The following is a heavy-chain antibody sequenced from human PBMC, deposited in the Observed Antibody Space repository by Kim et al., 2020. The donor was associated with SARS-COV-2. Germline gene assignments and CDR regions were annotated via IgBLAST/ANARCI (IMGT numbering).Heavy chain of an antibody. CDR3: AKMYSSDPLDY. V-gene: IGHV3-30*18. Sequence: GGSLRLSCAASGFTFSSYGMHWVRQAPGKGLEWVAVISYDGSNKYYADSVKGRFTISRDNSKNTLYLQMNSLRAEDTAVYYCAKMYSSDPLDYWGQGTLVTVSS. D-gene: IGHD6-19*01. J-gene: IGHJ4*02. CDR1: GFTFSSYG. CDR2: ISYDGSNK.